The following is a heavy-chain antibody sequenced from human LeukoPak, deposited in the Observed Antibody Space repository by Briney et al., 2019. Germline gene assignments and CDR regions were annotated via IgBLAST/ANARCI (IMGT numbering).Heavy chain of an antibody. CDR1: GFTFGDYG. CDR2: INWNGGST. V-gene: IGHV3-20*04. CDR3: ARGGNYDFWSGYWVLDY. Sequence: GGSLRLSCAASGFTFGDYGMSWVRQAPGKGLEWVSGINWNGGSTGYADSAKGRFTISRDNAKNSLYLQMNSLRAEDTALYYCARGGNYDFWSGYWVLDYWGQGTLVTVSS. J-gene: IGHJ4*02. D-gene: IGHD3-3*01.